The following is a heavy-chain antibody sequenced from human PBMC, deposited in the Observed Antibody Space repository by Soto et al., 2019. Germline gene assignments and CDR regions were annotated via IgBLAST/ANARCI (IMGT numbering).Heavy chain of an antibody. CDR1: NYLFGAFG. Sequence: QVQLVQSGAEVKNPGASVKVSCQASNYLFGAFGISWVRQAPGQGLEWMGWITPYNGNTHYAEKFQDRVTMTADKSTTKAYMEVRRLTSDDTAVYFCARISARRNDFDVWGQGTVVTVSS. CDR3: ARISARRNDFDV. CDR2: ITPYNGNT. J-gene: IGHJ3*01. V-gene: IGHV1-18*01.